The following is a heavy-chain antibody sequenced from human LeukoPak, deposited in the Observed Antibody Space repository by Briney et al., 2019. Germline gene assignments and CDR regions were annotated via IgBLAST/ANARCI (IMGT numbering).Heavy chain of an antibody. D-gene: IGHD3-3*01. Sequence: SETLSLTCTVSGGSISSSRYYWAWIRQPPGKGLECIAGIDHSGSTNSNPSLNSRVTTSVDTSKNQYSLKLSSVTAAYTAVYYCARSRLEWFASDAFDIWGQGTMVAVSS. J-gene: IGHJ3*02. CDR3: ARSRLEWFASDAFDI. V-gene: IGHV4-39*01. CDR2: IDHSGST. CDR1: GGSISSSRYY.